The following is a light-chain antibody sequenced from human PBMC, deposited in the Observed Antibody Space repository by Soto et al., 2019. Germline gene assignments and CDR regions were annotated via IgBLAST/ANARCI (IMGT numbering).Light chain of an antibody. CDR2: GAS. Sequence: DIVFTQSPGHLYLSPVDRATLSCRASQSVSSGYLAWYQQRPGQAPRLLIYGASTRATGIPDRFSGSGSGTDFTLTISRLEPEDFAVYYCQQYGTSPWTFGQGTKVDIK. V-gene: IGKV3-20*01. CDR1: QSVSSGY. J-gene: IGKJ1*01. CDR3: QQYGTSPWT.